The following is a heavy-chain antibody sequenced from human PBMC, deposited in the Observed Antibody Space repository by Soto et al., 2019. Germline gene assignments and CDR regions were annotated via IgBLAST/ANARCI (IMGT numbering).Heavy chain of an antibody. CDR3: ARDYGDSSFDY. V-gene: IGHV4-30-4*08. Sequence: SETLSLTCSVSGGSVSSAGYYWSWIRQPPGKGLEWIGYIYYSGSTYYNPSLRSRLTISVDTSKNQFSLKLSSVTAADTAVYYCARDYGDSSFDYWGQGTLVTVSS. CDR2: IYYSGST. J-gene: IGHJ4*02. D-gene: IGHD4-17*01. CDR1: GGSVSSAGYY.